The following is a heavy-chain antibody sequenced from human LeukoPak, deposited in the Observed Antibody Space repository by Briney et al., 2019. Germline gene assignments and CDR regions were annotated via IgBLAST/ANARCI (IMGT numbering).Heavy chain of an antibody. CDR2: ISGGSGTI. V-gene: IGHV3-48*04. J-gene: IGHJ2*01. CDR1: GFTFSTYF. CDR3: ARDGLAVAGTGWYFDL. D-gene: IGHD6-19*01. Sequence: PGGSLRLSCAASGFTFSTYFMNWVRQAPGKGLEWVSCISGGSGTIYYADSVKGRFTISRDNAKNSLYLQMNSLRADDTAVYYCARDGLAVAGTGWYFDLWGRGTLVTVSS.